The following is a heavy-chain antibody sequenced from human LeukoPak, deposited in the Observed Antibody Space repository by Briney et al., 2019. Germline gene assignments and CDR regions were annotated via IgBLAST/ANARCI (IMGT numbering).Heavy chain of an antibody. J-gene: IGHJ2*01. V-gene: IGHV4-34*01. CDR2: INHSGST. CDR1: GGSISSYY. D-gene: IGHD3-3*01. CDR3: ARGRIYDFWSGYPAPGYFDL. Sequence: PSETLSLTCTVSGGSISSYYWSWIRQPPGKGLEWIGEINHSGSTNYNPSLKSRVTISVDTSKNQFSLKLSSVTAADTAVYYCARGRIYDFWSGYPAPGYFDLWGRGTLVTVSS.